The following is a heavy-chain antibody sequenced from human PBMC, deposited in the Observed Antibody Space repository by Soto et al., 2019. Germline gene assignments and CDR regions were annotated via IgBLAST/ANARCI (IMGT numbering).Heavy chain of an antibody. J-gene: IGHJ4*02. Sequence: GGSLRLSCAASGFTFSSYAMSWVRQAPGKGLEWVSAISGSGSSTYYADSVKGRFTISRDNAKNTLYLQMNSLRAEDTAVYYCATYYDILTGYYSPFDYWGQGTLVTVSS. CDR1: GFTFSSYA. CDR3: ATYYDILTGYYSPFDY. D-gene: IGHD3-9*01. CDR2: ISGSGSST. V-gene: IGHV3-23*01.